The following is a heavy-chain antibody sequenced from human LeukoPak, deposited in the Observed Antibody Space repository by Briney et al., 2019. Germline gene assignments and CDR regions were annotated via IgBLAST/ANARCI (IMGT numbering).Heavy chain of an antibody. Sequence: SGTLSLTCTVSGGSISSSTYYWGWIRQPPGKGLEWIGSIYYSGSTYYNPSLKSRVTISVDTSKNQFSLKLTSVTAADTAVYYCARLNGNYGNHFDYWGQGTLVTVSS. V-gene: IGHV4-39*01. CDR2: IYYSGST. D-gene: IGHD1-7*01. CDR1: GGSISSSTYY. CDR3: ARLNGNYGNHFDY. J-gene: IGHJ4*02.